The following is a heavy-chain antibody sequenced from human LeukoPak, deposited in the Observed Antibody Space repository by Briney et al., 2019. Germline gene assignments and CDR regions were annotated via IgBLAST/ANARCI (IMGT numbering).Heavy chain of an antibody. CDR2: IYTSGST. CDR3: ARRGGYSNPWWFDP. D-gene: IGHD3-22*01. V-gene: IGHV4-4*09. CDR1: GGSISSYY. Sequence: SETLSLTCTVSGGSISSYYWSWIRQPPGKGLEWIGYIYTSGSTNYNPSLKSRVTISVDTSKNQFSLKLSSVTAADTAVYYCARRGGYSNPWWFDPWGQGTLVTVSS. J-gene: IGHJ5*02.